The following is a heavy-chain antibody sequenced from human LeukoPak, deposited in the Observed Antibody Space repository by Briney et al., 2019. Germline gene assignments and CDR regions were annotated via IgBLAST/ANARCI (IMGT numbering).Heavy chain of an antibody. CDR1: GGTFSSYA. V-gene: IGHV1-69*05. CDR2: IIPIFGTA. J-gene: IGHJ4*02. D-gene: IGHD6-19*01. CDR3: ARDRGASSGPLDY. Sequence: ASVKVSCKASGGTFSSYAISWVRQAPGQGLEWMGRIIPIFGTANYAQKFQGRVTITTDESTSTAYMELSSLRSEDTAVYYCARDRGASSGPLDYWGQGTLVTVS.